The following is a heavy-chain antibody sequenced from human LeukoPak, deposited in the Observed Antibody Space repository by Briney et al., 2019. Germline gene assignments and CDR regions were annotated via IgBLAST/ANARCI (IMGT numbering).Heavy chain of an antibody. CDR2: INQDGSEK. CDR3: ARLSYDSGTHYTCYEY. J-gene: IGHJ4*02. D-gene: IGHD3-10*01. V-gene: IGHV3-7*01. CDR1: GFTFDDYW. Sequence: GGSLRLSCGASGFTFDDYWMSWVRQAPGQGLEWVANINQDGSEKYYLDSAKGRFTISRDNARNSLYLQVNSLRAEDTAVYYCARLSYDSGTHYTCYEYWGQGTLVTVSS.